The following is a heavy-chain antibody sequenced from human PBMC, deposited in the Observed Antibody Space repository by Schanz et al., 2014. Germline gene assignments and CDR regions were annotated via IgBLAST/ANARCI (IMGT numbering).Heavy chain of an antibody. D-gene: IGHD3-10*01. CDR3: TKWRFGELSAFDI. CDR1: GFTFSSYA. Sequence: EVQLLESGGGLVQPGGSLRLSCAASGFTFSSYAMSWVRQAPGKGLEWVSAISGSGGSTYYADSVKGRFTISRDNSKNTLYQQMNILRVEATAVYCGTKWRFGELSAFDIWGQGTMVTVSS. CDR2: ISGSGGST. J-gene: IGHJ3*02. V-gene: IGHV3-23*01.